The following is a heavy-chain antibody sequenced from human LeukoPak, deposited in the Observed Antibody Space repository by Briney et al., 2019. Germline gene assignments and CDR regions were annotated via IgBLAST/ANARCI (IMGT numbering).Heavy chain of an antibody. CDR1: GYTFTGYY. J-gene: IGHJ5*02. Sequence: EASVKVSCKASGYTFTGYYMHWVRQAPGQGLEWLGWINSNSGGTNYAQKFQGRVTMTRDTSISTAFMELNRLRSDDTAVYYCASGPWFDPWGQGTLVTVSS. V-gene: IGHV1-2*02. CDR2: INSNSGGT. CDR3: ASGPWFDP.